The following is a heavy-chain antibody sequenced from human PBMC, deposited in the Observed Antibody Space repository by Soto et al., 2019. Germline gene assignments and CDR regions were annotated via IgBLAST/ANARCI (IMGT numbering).Heavy chain of an antibody. D-gene: IGHD4-17*01. CDR1: GFTFSSYG. CDR3: ARDQNYGDFPLNY. J-gene: IGHJ4*02. Sequence: TGGSLRLSCAASGFTFSSYGMHWVRQPPGKGLEWVTVIWFDGTNKYYADSVKGRFTVSRDNSKNTLYLQMNSLRAEDTGIYYCARDQNYGDFPLNYWGQGTLVTVPS. CDR2: IWFDGTNK. V-gene: IGHV3-33*01.